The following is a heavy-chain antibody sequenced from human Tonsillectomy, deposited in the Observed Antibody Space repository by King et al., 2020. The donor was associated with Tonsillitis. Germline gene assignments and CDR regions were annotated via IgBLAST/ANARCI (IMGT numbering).Heavy chain of an antibody. Sequence: QLVQSGGGVVQPGRSLRLSCAASGFTFRNYGVHWVRQAPGKGLEWVAVISYDGSNEYYADSVKGRFTISRDNSKNTLYLQMNSLRAEDTAVYYCAKQFYDILSGFYFYYGIDVWGQGTTVTVSS. CDR3: AKQFYDILSGFYFYYGIDV. CDR2: ISYDGSNE. D-gene: IGHD3-9*01. V-gene: IGHV3-30*18. CDR1: GFTFRNYG. J-gene: IGHJ6*02.